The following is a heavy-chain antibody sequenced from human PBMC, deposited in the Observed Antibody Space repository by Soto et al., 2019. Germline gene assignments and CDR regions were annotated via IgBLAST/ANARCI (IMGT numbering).Heavy chain of an antibody. V-gene: IGHV1-69*01. CDR3: AREYYYEISGYYSLDY. D-gene: IGHD3-22*01. J-gene: IGHJ4*02. CDR2: IIPIFGTP. Sequence: QVQLVQSGAEVKKPGSSVKVSCRASGGTFNNYVINWVRQAPGQGLEWMAGIIPIFGTPNYAQKFQGRVTITADESTSTAYMELSSLRSEDTAVYYCAREYYYEISGYYSLDYWGQGTLVTVSS. CDR1: GGTFNNYV.